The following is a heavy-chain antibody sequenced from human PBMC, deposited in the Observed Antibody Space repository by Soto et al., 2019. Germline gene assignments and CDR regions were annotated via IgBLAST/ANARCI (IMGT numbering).Heavy chain of an antibody. J-gene: IGHJ3*02. V-gene: IGHV4-39*01. CDR2: IYYSGST. D-gene: IGHD3-22*01. Sequence: SETLSLTCTVFGGSISSSSYYWGWIRQPPXKGLEWIGSIYYSGSTYYNPSLKSRVTISVDTSKNQFSLKLSSVTAADTAVYYCARPFPYYYDSSGSLDAFDIWGQGTMVTVS. CDR3: ARPFPYYYDSSGSLDAFDI. CDR1: GGSISSSSYY.